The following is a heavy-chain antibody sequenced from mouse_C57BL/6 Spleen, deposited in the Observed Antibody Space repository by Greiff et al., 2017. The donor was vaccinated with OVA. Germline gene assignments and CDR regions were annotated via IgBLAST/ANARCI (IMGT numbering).Heavy chain of an antibody. Sequence: EVKLVESGAELVRPGASVKLSCTASGFTIKDYYMHWVKQRPEQGLEWIGRIDPEDGDTDYAPKFQGKATVTADTSSNTAYLQLRSLTSEDTAVYYCTRSRYGRDFDDWGKGTTLTVSS. V-gene: IGHV14-1*01. J-gene: IGHJ2*01. D-gene: IGHD1-1*01. CDR2: IDPEDGDT. CDR3: TRSRYGRDFDD. CDR1: GFTIKDYY.